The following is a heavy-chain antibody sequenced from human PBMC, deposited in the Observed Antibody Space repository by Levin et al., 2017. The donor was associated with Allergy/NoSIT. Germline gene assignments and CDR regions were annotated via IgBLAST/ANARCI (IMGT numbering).Heavy chain of an antibody. D-gene: IGHD1-26*01. CDR1: GFTFSSYG. J-gene: IGHJ5*02. V-gene: IGHV3-33*01. CDR3: ARDLGGVGATENENWFDP. CDR2: IWYDGSNK. Sequence: GGSLRLSCAASGFTFSSYGMHWVRQAPGKGLEWVAVIWYDGSNKYYADSVKGRFTISRDNSKNTLYLQMNSLRAEDTAVYYCARDLGGVGATENENWFDPWGQGTLVTVSS.